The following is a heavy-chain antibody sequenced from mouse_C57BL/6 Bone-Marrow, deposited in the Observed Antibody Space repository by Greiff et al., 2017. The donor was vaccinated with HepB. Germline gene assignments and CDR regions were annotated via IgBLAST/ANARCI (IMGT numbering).Heavy chain of an antibody. D-gene: IGHD3-1*01. CDR3: ARLGARAMDY. Sequence: EVHLVESGGDLVKPGGSLKLSCAASGFTFSSYGMSWVRQTPDKRLEWVATISSGGSYTYYPDSVKGRFTISRDNAKNTLYLQMSSLKSEDTAMYYCARLGARAMDYWGQGTSVTVSS. CDR1: GFTFSSYG. J-gene: IGHJ4*01. V-gene: IGHV5-6*01. CDR2: ISSGGSYT.